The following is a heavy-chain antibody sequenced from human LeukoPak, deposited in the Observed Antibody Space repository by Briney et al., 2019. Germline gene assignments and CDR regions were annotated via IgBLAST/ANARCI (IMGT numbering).Heavy chain of an antibody. CDR3: ARFLRLGEYHDAFDI. V-gene: IGHV4-38-2*02. Sequence: SETLSLTCTVSGSSISSGYYWGWIRQPPGKGLERIGSIYHSGSTYYNPSLKSRVTISVDTSKNQFSLKLSSVTAADTAVYYCARFLRLGEYHDAFDIWGQGTMVTVSS. CDR2: IYHSGST. J-gene: IGHJ3*02. CDR1: GSSISSGYY. D-gene: IGHD3-16*01.